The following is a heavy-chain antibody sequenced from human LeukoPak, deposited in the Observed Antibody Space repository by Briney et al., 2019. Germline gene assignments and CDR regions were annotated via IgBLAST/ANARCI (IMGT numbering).Heavy chain of an antibody. CDR2: INSDGSST. CDR1: GFTFSSYW. V-gene: IGHV3-74*01. Sequence: AESLRLSCAASGFTFSSYWMHWVRQAPGKGLVWVSRINSDGSSTSYADSVKGRFTISRDNANNTLYLQMHSLRADDTAVYYCAGGYGFEYWGQGTLVTVSS. J-gene: IGHJ4*02. CDR3: AGGYGFEY. D-gene: IGHD1-1*01.